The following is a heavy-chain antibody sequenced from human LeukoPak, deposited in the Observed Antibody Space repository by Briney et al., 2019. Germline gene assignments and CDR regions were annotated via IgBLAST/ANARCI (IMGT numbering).Heavy chain of an antibody. V-gene: IGHV4-34*01. CDR3: ARGSRGSSFFDY. D-gene: IGHD6-13*01. CDR2: INHSGST. J-gene: IGHJ4*03. Sequence: SETLSLTCTVYGGSFSGYYWSWIRQPPGKGLEWIGEINHSGSTNYNPSLKSRVTISVDTSKNQFSLKLSSVTAADTAVYYCARGSRGSSFFDYWGQGTTVTVSS. CDR1: GGSFSGYY.